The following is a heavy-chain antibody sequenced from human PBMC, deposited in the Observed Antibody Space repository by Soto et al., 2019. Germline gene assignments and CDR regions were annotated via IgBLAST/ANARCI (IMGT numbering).Heavy chain of an antibody. V-gene: IGHV1-69*13. J-gene: IGHJ6*01. D-gene: IGHD5-12*01. CDR1: GGTFSRYA. CDR2: IIPIFGTA. CDR3: ARDSTTVDIAATRRVVGWLELDVYYGMD. Sequence: SGNLSCQASGGTFSRYAISWVRQAPGQGLAWMGGIIPIFGTANYAQKFQGRVTITADESTSTAYMELSSLRSEDTAVYYCARDSTTVDIAATRRVVGWLELDVYYGMD.